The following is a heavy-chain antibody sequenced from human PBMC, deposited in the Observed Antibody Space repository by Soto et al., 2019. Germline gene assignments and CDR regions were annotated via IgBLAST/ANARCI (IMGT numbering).Heavy chain of an antibody. CDR3: ARVQSGGYSYGYYMDV. J-gene: IGHJ6*03. CDR2: LYYSGST. V-gene: IGHV4-39*01. Sequence: QLQLQESGPGLVKPSETLSLTCTVSGGSISSSSYYWGWIRQPPGKGLEWIGSLYYSGSTYYNPSLKSRVTISVDTSKYPFSLKLSSVTAADTAVYYCARVQSGGYSYGYYMDVWGKGTTVTVSS. CDR1: GGSISSSSYY. D-gene: IGHD5-18*01.